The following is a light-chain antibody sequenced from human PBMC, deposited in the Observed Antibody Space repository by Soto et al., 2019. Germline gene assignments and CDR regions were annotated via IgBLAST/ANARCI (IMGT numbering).Light chain of an antibody. Sequence: EIVLTQSPATLSLSPGERATLSCRASQSVSSYLAWYQQKPGQAPRRLIYDASNRATGIPARFSGSVSGTDFTLNISSLEPEDFAVYYCKQRSNWPSLSFGGGTKVEIK. V-gene: IGKV3-11*01. J-gene: IGKJ4*01. CDR1: QSVSSY. CDR3: KQRSNWPSLS. CDR2: DAS.